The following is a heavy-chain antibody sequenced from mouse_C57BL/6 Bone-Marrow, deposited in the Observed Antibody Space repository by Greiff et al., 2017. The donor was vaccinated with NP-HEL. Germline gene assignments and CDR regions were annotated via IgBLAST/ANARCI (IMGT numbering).Heavy chain of an antibody. CDR1: GYTFTSYG. J-gene: IGHJ3*01. V-gene: IGHV1-81*01. Sequence: VQRVESGAELARPGASVKLSCKASGYTFTSYGISWVKQRTGQGLEWIGEIYPRSGNTYYNEKFKGKATLTADKSYSTAYMELRSLTSEDSAVYFCARSGWDPFAYWGQGTLVTVSA. CDR2: IYPRSGNT. D-gene: IGHD3-1*01. CDR3: ARSGWDPFAY.